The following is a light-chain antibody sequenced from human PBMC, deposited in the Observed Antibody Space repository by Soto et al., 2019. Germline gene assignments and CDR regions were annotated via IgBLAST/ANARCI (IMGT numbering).Light chain of an antibody. Sequence: DIQMTQSPSSLSASVGDRITITCRASQGISNYLAWYQQKPGKVPRLLIYAASTLQSGVPSRFSGSGSGTDFTLTISSLQPEDIATYYCQQYDNLLITFGQGTRLEIK. V-gene: IGKV1-27*01. J-gene: IGKJ5*01. CDR1: QGISNY. CDR2: AAS. CDR3: QQYDNLLIT.